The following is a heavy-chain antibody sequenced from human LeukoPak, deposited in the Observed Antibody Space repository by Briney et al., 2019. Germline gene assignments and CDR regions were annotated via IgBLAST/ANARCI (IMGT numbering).Heavy chain of an antibody. CDR3: ARGGRDSNWFDS. D-gene: IGHD1-26*01. CDR1: GFTFSSCE. Sequence: GGSLRLSCAASGFTFSSCEMNWVRQAPGKGLEWVSSINWDGITTAYADSVKGRFTISRDNAKNSLYLQMNSVRAEDTALYYCARGGRDSNWFDSWGQGTLVTVSS. V-gene: IGHV3-20*04. CDR2: INWDGITT. J-gene: IGHJ5*01.